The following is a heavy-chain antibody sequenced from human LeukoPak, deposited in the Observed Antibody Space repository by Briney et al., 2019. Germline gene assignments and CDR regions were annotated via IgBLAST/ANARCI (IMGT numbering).Heavy chain of an antibody. CDR2: IRYSGSS. Sequence: SETLSLTCTVFGGSISTYYWSWIRQPPGKGLEWIGYIRYSGSSNYKPSLKSRLTISVDTSKHQFSLKLSSVTAADTAVYFCARYGLHYYFDLWGRGTLVTVSS. J-gene: IGHJ2*01. CDR3: ARYGLHYYFDL. D-gene: IGHD3-10*01. V-gene: IGHV4-59*01. CDR1: GGSISTYY.